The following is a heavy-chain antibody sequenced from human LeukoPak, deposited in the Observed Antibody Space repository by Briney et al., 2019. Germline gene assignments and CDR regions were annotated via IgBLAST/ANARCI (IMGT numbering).Heavy chain of an antibody. CDR1: GGSMSSSEYY. CDR3: ARQESSNWD. V-gene: IGHV4-39*01. Sequence: PSETLSLTCTVSGGSMSSSEYYWGWIRQPPGKGLEWIGSIYSSGSTYYNPSLKSRVTMSVDTSKDQFSLKLSSVTAADTAVYYCARQESSNWDWGQGTLVTVSS. J-gene: IGHJ4*02. CDR2: IYSSGST. D-gene: IGHD4-11*01.